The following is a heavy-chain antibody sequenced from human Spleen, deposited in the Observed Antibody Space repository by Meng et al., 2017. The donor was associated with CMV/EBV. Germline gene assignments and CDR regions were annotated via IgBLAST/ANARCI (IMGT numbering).Heavy chain of an antibody. CDR2: INSDGSST. V-gene: IGHV3-74*01. J-gene: IGHJ4*02. Sequence: GESLKISCAASGFTFSSYWMHWVRQAPGKGLVWVSRINSDGSSTSYADSVKGRFTISRDNAKNSLYLQMNSLRAEDTAVYYCARGLPYYYDSSGYYFDYWGQGTLVTVSS. CDR1: GFTFSSYW. D-gene: IGHD3-22*01. CDR3: ARGLPYYYDSSGYYFDY.